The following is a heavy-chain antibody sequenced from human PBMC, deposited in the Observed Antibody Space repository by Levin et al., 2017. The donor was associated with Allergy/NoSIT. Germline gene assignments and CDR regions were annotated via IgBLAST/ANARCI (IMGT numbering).Heavy chain of an antibody. CDR3: ARDRANRILGVCDY. CDR1: GGSISSSY. V-gene: IGHV4-59*01. Sequence: SQTLSLTCTVSGGSISSSYWSWIRQPPGKGLEWIGYIYYSGSTNYNPSLKSRVTISVDTSKNQFSLKLSSVTAADTAVYYCARDRANRILGVCDYWGQGTLVTVSS. J-gene: IGHJ4*02. CDR2: IYYSGST. D-gene: IGHD3-16*01.